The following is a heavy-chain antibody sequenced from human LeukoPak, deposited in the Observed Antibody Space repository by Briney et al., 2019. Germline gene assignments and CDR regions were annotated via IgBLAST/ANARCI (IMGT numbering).Heavy chain of an antibody. CDR3: AKEPYDSSGYEYYFDY. D-gene: IGHD3-22*01. Sequence: PGGSLRLSCAPSGLAFSSYAMSWVRQAPGKGLEWVSAISGSGGSTYYADSVKGRFTISRDNSKNTLYLQMTSPRAEDTAVYYCAKEPYDSSGYEYYFDYWGQGTLVTVSS. CDR2: ISGSGGST. CDR1: GLAFSSYA. J-gene: IGHJ4*02. V-gene: IGHV3-23*01.